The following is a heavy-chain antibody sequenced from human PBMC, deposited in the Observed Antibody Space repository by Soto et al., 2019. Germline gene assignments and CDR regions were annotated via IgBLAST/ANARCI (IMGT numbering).Heavy chain of an antibody. Sequence: PSETLSLTCTVSGGSVSANSYYWNWIRQHPGKGLEWIGYIYYSGSTYYNPSLKSRVTISVDTSKNQFSLKLSSVTAADTAVYNCARRKKAYCGGDCYSHFDYWGQGTLVTVSS. CDR2: IYYSGST. D-gene: IGHD2-21*02. CDR3: ARRKKAYCGGDCYSHFDY. CDR1: GGSVSANSYY. V-gene: IGHV4-31*03. J-gene: IGHJ4*02.